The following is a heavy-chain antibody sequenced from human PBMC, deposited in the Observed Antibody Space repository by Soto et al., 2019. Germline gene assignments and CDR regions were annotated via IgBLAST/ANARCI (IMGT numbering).Heavy chain of an antibody. CDR1: GFTFSNAW. Sequence: GGSLRLSYAASGFTFSNAWMSWVRQAPGKGLEWVGRIKSKTDGGTTDYAAPVKGRFTISRDDSKNTLYLQMNSLKTEDTAVYYCTTDPVTMIVVVPSSGWGQGTLVTVSS. CDR2: IKSKTDGGTT. V-gene: IGHV3-15*01. D-gene: IGHD3-22*01. J-gene: IGHJ4*02. CDR3: TTDPVTMIVVVPSSG.